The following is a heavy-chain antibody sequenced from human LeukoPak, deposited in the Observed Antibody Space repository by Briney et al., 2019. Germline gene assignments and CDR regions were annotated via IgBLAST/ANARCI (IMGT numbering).Heavy chain of an antibody. CDR3: APGPGWFDP. V-gene: IGHV1-2*06. Sequence: ASVRVSCKASGYTFTGYYMHWVRQAPGQGLEWMGRINLNSGGTNYAQKFQGRVTMTRDTSISTAYMELSRLTSDDTAVYYCAPGPGWFDPWGQGTLVTVSS. CDR1: GYTFTGYY. J-gene: IGHJ5*02. CDR2: INLNSGGT. D-gene: IGHD7-27*01.